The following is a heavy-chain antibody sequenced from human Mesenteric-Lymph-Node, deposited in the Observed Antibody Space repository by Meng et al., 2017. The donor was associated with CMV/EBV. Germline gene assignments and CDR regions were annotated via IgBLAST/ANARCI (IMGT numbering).Heavy chain of an antibody. CDR2: IKEDGSEK. Sequence: GESLKISCAASGLPFSKYWMSWVRQAPGKGLEWVANIKEDGSEKYYVDSVKGRFTISRDNAKNSLYLQMSSLRAEDTAVYYCARTNSIAARPQPPFDYWGQGTLVTVSS. CDR1: GLPFSKYW. V-gene: IGHV3-7*01. D-gene: IGHD6-6*01. CDR3: ARTNSIAARPQPPFDY. J-gene: IGHJ4*02.